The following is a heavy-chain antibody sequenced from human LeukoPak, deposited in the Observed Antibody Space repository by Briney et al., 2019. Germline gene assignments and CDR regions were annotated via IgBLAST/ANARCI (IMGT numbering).Heavy chain of an antibody. D-gene: IGHD1-26*01. V-gene: IGHV3-30*18. J-gene: IGHJ6*02. CDR3: AKDLGRGYGMDV. Sequence: GSLRLSCAASGFTFSSYGMHWVRQAPGKGLEWVAVISYDGSNKYYADSVKGRFTISRDNSKNTLYLQMNSLRAEDTAVYYCAKDLGRGYGMDVWGQGTTVTVSS. CDR2: ISYDGSNK. CDR1: GFTFSSYG.